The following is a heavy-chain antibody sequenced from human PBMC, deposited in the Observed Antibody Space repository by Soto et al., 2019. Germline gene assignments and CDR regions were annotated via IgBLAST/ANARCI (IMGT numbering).Heavy chain of an antibody. CDR1: GGTFSSYA. Sequence: QVQLVQSGAEAKKPGSSVKVSCKTSGGTFSSYAISWVRQAPGQGLEWMGGIVPLFRTTNYAQKFQGRVTITADTSTYRVYMELSGLRSGDTAVYYCARGGYSSTWSNLLDRSGLDVW. V-gene: IGHV1-69*06. J-gene: IGHJ6*01. CDR2: IVPLFRTT. CDR3: ARGGYSSTWSNLLDRSGLDV. D-gene: IGHD6-13*01.